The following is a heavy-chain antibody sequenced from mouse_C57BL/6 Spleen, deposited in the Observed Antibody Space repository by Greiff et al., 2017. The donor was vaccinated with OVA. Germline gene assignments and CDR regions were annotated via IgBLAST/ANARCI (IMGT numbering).Heavy chain of an antibody. CDR2: IDPSDSYT. V-gene: IGHV1-50*01. CDR1: GYTFTSYW. Sequence: QVQLQQPGAELVKPGASVKLSCKASGYTFTSYWMQWVKQRPGQGLEWIGEIDPSDSYTNYNQKFKGKATLTVDTSSSTAYMQLSSLTSEDSAVYYCARGRYYYGSSYAMDYWGQGTSVTVSS. J-gene: IGHJ4*01. D-gene: IGHD1-1*01. CDR3: ARGRYYYGSSYAMDY.